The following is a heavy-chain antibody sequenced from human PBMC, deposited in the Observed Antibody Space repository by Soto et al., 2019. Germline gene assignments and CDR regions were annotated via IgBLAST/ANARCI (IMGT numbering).Heavy chain of an antibody. CDR3: TTVRADYDFWSGYYSGYYYYGMDV. Sequence: GGSLRLSCAASGFTFSNAWMNWFRQAPGKGLEWVGRIKSKTDGGTTDYAAPVKGRFTISRDDSKNTLYLQMNSLKTEDTAVYYCTTVRADYDFWSGYYSGYYYYGMDVWGQGTTVTVSS. J-gene: IGHJ6*02. V-gene: IGHV3-15*07. CDR1: GFTFSNAW. D-gene: IGHD3-3*01. CDR2: IKSKTDGGTT.